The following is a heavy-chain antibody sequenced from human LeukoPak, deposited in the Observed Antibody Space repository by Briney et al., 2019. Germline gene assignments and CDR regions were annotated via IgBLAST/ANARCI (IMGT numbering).Heavy chain of an antibody. V-gene: IGHV4-4*09. CDR1: GGSINSYY. Sequence: SETLSLTCTVSGGSINSYYGSWIRQPPGKGLEWIGYIYTSGTTNYNPSLKSRVTISVDMSKNQFSLKLSSVTAADTAVYYCARQGGSIAVARFDYWGQGTLVTVSS. J-gene: IGHJ4*02. CDR2: IYTSGTT. D-gene: IGHD6-19*01. CDR3: ARQGGSIAVARFDY.